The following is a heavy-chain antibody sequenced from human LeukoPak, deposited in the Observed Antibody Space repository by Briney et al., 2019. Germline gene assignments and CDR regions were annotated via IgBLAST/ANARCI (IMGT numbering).Heavy chain of an antibody. J-gene: IGHJ4*02. CDR2: ISYDGSER. D-gene: IGHD5-24*01. V-gene: IGHV3-30*18. Sequence: PGGSLRLSCAASGFTFSSYGMSWVRQAPGKGLEWVTVISYDGSERYYADFVKGRFTISRDNSRNTLYLQMNSLRVEDTAVYYCAKRGEMATKSLDYWGQGTLVTVSS. CDR1: GFTFSSYG. CDR3: AKRGEMATKSLDY.